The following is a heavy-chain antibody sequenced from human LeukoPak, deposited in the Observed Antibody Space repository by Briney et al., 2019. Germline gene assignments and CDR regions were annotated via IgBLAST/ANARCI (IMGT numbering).Heavy chain of an antibody. J-gene: IGHJ6*02. Sequence: SETLSLTCAVYGGSFSGYYWSWIRQPPGKGLEWIWEINHSGSTNYNPSLKSRVTISVDTSKNQFSLKLSSVTAADTAVYYCARYCSGGSCYYYYYGMDVWAKGPRSPSP. CDR2: INHSGST. V-gene: IGHV4-34*01. CDR3: ARYCSGGSCYYYYYGMDV. D-gene: IGHD2-15*01. CDR1: GGSFSGYY.